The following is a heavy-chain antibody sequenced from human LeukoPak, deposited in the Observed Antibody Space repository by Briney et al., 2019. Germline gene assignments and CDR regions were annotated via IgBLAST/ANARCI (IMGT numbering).Heavy chain of an antibody. CDR1: GYSFTNSW. D-gene: IGHD2-2*02. CDR3: SRQGCTTTSCHTIES. J-gene: IGHJ4*02. CDR2: INPADSEI. V-gene: IGHV5-51*01. Sequence: GESLKISCKDSGYSFTNSWIGWVRQMPGKGLELMGIINPADSEIRYSPSFQGQVTISVDKSISTAYLQWSSLKASDTAMYYCSRQGCTTTSCHTIESWGQGTLVAVSS.